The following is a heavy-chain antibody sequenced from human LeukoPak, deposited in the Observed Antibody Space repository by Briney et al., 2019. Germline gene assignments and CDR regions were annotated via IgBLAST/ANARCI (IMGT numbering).Heavy chain of an antibody. CDR3: ARDLTSNVAVTEYHYYAMDV. Sequence: GASVKVSCKASGFTFTSYDINWVRQASGQGLEWMGWMNPNNGNTGYAQKLQGRVTMTTDTSTGTAYMELRSLRPDDTAVYYCARDLTSNVAVTEYHYYAMDVWGQGTTVTVSS. J-gene: IGHJ6*02. CDR2: MNPNNGNT. D-gene: IGHD6-19*01. V-gene: IGHV1-8*01. CDR1: GFTFTSYD.